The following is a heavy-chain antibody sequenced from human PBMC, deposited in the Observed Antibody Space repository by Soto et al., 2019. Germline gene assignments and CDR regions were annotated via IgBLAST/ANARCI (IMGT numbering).Heavy chain of an antibody. Sequence: SETLSLTCTVSGGSISSYYWSWIRQPPGKGLEWIGYIYYSGSTNYNPSLKSRVTISVDTSKNQFSLKLSSVTAADTAVYYCARVGNWNTYYYGMDVWGQWTTVTVSS. J-gene: IGHJ6*02. CDR2: IYYSGST. V-gene: IGHV4-59*01. D-gene: IGHD1-20*01. CDR3: ARVGNWNTYYYGMDV. CDR1: GGSISSYY.